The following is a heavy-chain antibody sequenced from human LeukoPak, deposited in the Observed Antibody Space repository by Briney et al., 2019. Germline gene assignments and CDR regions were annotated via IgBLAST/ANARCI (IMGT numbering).Heavy chain of an antibody. V-gene: IGHV3-53*01. CDR1: GFRVSNTY. J-gene: IGHJ4*02. CDR3: AARNY. D-gene: IGHD1-14*01. Sequence: GGSLRLSCAASGFRVSNTYMSWVRQAPGKGLEGVSVIYSRGATYYADSVKGRFTISRDNSKNTLYLQMNSLRVEDTAVYYCAARNYWGQGTLVTVSS. CDR2: IYSRGAT.